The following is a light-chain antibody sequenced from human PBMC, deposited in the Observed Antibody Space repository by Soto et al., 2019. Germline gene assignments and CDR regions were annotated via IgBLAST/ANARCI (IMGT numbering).Light chain of an antibody. CDR3: CSYVGSDTYVI. V-gene: IGLV2-23*01. J-gene: IGLJ2*01. CDR1: SSDIGGYIL. Sequence: QSVLAQPASVSGSPGQSITISCTGTSSDIGGYILVSWYQQEPGKAPKLMIYEGSKRPSGVSNRFSGSKSGNTASLTISGLQAEDEAHYYCCSYVGSDTYVIFGGGTKVTVL. CDR2: EGS.